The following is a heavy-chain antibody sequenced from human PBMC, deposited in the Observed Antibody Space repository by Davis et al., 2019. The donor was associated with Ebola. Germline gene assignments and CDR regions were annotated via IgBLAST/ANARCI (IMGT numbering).Heavy chain of an antibody. CDR2: IYYSGST. CDR3: ARGQVTITVPTAIGLFFSKWGTYLDV. V-gene: IGHV4-59*12. Sequence: GSLRLSCTVSGGSISSYYWSRIRQPPGKGLEWIGYIYYSGSTNYNPSLKSRVTISVDTSKNQFSLKLSSVTAADTAIYYCARGQVTITVPTAIGLFFSKWGTYLDVWGQGTTVTVSS. J-gene: IGHJ6*02. CDR1: GGSISSYY. D-gene: IGHD2-2*02.